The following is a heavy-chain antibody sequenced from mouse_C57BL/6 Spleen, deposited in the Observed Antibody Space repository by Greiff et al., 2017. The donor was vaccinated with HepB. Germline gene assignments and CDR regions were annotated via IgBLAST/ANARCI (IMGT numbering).Heavy chain of an antibody. Sequence: QVQLQQPGTELVKPGASVKLSCKASGYTFTSYWMHWVKQRPGQGLEWIGNINPSNGGTNYNEKFKSKATLTVDKSSSPADMQLSSLTSEDSAVYYCARPGSSGAMDYWGQGTSVTVSS. D-gene: IGHD1-1*01. V-gene: IGHV1-53*01. CDR3: ARPGSSGAMDY. CDR1: GYTFTSYW. J-gene: IGHJ4*01. CDR2: INPSNGGT.